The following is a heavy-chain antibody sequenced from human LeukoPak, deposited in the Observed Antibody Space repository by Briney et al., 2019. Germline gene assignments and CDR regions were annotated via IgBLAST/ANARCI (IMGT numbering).Heavy chain of an antibody. CDR3: AREYGGYNYAGYYYYYMDV. J-gene: IGHJ6*03. D-gene: IGHD5-24*01. V-gene: IGHV3-7*01. CDR1: GFTFSSYW. CDR2: IKQDGSEK. Sequence: PGGSLRLSCAASGFTFSSYWMSWVRQAPGKGLEWVANIKQDGSEKYYVDSVKGRFTISRDNAKNSLYLQMNSLRAEDTAVYYCAREYGGYNYAGYYYYYMDVWGKGTTVTASS.